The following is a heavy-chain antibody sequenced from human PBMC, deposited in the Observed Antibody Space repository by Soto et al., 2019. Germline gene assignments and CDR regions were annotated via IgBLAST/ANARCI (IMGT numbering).Heavy chain of an antibody. D-gene: IGHD3-10*01. CDR2: IIPIFDTP. J-gene: IGHJ6*02. V-gene: IGHV1-69*06. CDR3: ATHGATTMARGAMKHYYYVMDV. Sequence: SVKVSCEASRGIFSRFNISWVRQAPGQGLEWLGGIIPIFDTPTYAQNFQGRVTITADKSTNTVYMELSSLRSEDTAVYYCATHGATTMARGAMKHYYYVMDVWGQGTTLTGSS. CDR1: RGIFSRFN.